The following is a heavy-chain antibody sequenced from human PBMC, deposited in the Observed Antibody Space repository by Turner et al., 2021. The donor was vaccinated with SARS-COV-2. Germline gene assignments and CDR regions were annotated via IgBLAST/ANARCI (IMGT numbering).Heavy chain of an antibody. CDR3: ARHLVATIFDY. D-gene: IGHD5-12*01. V-gene: IGHV2-5*02. CDR2: IYWDDDK. Sequence: QITLKESGPTLVKPTQTLTLTCTFSGFSLSTSGVGVGWMRQPPGNALEWLALIYWDDDKRYSPSLKTRLTITKDTSKNQVVLTMTNMDPVDTATYYGARHLVATIFDYWGQGTLVTVSS. CDR1: GFSLSTSGVG. J-gene: IGHJ4*02.